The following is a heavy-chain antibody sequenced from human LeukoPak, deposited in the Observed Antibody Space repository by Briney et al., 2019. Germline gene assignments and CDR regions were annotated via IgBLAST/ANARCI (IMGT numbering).Heavy chain of an antibody. D-gene: IGHD2-21*02. J-gene: IGHJ3*02. V-gene: IGHV1-46*01. CDR2: INPSGGST. Sequence: ASVKISCKVSGYTFTDYYMHWVRQAPGQGLEWMGIINPSGGSTSYAQKFQGRVTMTRDTSTSTVYMELSSLRSEDTAVYYCARDLYCGGDCSWWAFDIWGQGTMVTVSS. CDR1: GYTFTDYY. CDR3: ARDLYCGGDCSWWAFDI.